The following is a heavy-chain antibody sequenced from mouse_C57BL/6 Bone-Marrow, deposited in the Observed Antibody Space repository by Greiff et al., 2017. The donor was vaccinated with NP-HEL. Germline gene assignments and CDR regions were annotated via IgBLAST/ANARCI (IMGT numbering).Heavy chain of an antibody. CDR3: ARQLYAMDY. Sequence: DVKLEESGGDLVKPGGSLKLSCAASGFTFSSYGMSWVRQTPDKRLEWVATISSGGSYTYYPDSVKGRFTISRDNAKNTLYLQMSSLKSEDTAMYYCARQLYAMDYWGQGTSVTVSS. V-gene: IGHV5-6*02. CDR2: ISSGGSYT. CDR1: GFTFSSYG. J-gene: IGHJ4*01.